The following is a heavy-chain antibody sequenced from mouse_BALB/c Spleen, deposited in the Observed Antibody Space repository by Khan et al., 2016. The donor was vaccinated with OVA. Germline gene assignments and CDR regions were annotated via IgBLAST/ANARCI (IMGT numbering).Heavy chain of an antibody. D-gene: IGHD2-10*01. CDR2: IWVDGST. CDR1: EFSLTNYG. V-gene: IGHV2-6-1*01. J-gene: IGHJ4*01. Sequence: VELVESGPGLVAPSHSLSITFTISEFSLTNYGVHWVRQPPGKGLDWLVVIWVDGSTTYNSALKSRLTISKDNSKSQVFLKMNSLQTDDKAMYFCARQPYYHYNIMDYWGQGTSVTVSS. CDR3: ARQPYYHYNIMDY.